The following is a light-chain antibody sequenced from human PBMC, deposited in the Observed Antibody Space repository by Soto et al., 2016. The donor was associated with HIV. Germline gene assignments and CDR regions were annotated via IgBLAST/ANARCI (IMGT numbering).Light chain of an antibody. Sequence: DIQMTQSPSSVSTSVGDRVTITCRASQDISNWLAWYQQKPGKAPKLLIYSASSLQSGVPSRFSGSGSGTEFTLTISSLQPEDFATYYCQQSNSFPITFGQGDDWRLN. CDR1: QDISNW. V-gene: IGKV1-12*01. J-gene: IGKJ5*01. CDR3: QQSNSFPIT. CDR2: SAS.